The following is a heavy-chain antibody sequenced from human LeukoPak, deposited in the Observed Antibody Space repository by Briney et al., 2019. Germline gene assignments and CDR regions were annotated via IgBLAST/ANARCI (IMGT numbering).Heavy chain of an antibody. CDR2: ISSSGSTI. CDR3: ARDISYYDFWSGYYTVDDY. V-gene: IGHV3-11*04. Sequence: GGSLRLSCAASGFTFSDYYMSWIRQAPGKGLEWVSYISSSGSTIYYADSVKGRLTISRDNAKNSLYLQMNSLRAEDTAVYYCARDISYYDFWSGYYTVDDYWGQGTLVTVSS. J-gene: IGHJ4*02. CDR1: GFTFSDYY. D-gene: IGHD3-3*01.